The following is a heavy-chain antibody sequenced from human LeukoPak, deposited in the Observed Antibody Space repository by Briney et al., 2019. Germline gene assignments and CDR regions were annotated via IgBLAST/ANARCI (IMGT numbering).Heavy chain of an antibody. CDR2: IIPIFGTA. CDR1: GGTFSSYA. D-gene: IGHD3-10*01. J-gene: IGHJ6*03. Sequence: GASVKVSCKASGGTFSSYAISWVRQAPGQGLEWMGGIIPIFGTANYAQRFQGRVTITADESTSTAYMELSSLRSEDTAVYYCASGLWFGYHGSLYYYYYMDVWGKGTTVTVSS. V-gene: IGHV1-69*13. CDR3: ASGLWFGYHGSLYYYYYMDV.